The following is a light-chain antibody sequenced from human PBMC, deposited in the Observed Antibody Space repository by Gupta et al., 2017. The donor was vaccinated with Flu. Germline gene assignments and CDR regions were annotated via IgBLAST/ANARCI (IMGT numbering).Light chain of an antibody. CDR1: QSVSNNY. J-gene: IGKJ5*01. CDR2: GAS. CDR3: QQYGSSPPVT. Sequence: EIVLTQSPGTLSLSPGERATLSCRASQSVSNNYVAWYQQKPGQAPRLLIDGASNRVTGIPDRFRGSGSGTDFILTISRLEPEDFAVYYCQQYGSSPPVTFGQGTRLDIK. V-gene: IGKV3-20*01.